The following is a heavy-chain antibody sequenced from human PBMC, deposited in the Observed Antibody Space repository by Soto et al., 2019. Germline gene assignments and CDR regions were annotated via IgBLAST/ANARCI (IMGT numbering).Heavy chain of an antibody. Sequence: PSETLSLTCTVSGGSISSGGYYWSWIRQHPGKGLEWIGYIYYSGSTYYNPSLKSRVTISVDTSKNQFSLKLSSVTAADTAVYYWARASAFLEWLTNFDYWGKETLVTVSS. CDR3: ARASAFLEWLTNFDY. V-gene: IGHV4-31*03. CDR2: IYYSGST. CDR1: GGSISSGGYY. D-gene: IGHD3-3*01. J-gene: IGHJ4*02.